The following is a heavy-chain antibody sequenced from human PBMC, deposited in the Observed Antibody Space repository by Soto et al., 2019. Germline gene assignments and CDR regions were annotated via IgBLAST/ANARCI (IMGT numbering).Heavy chain of an antibody. Sequence: QVQLVQSGAEVKKPESSVKVSCKTSGGTFVRHVISWVRQAPGQGPEWMGKINPLSGIPNYAQKFQDRVTFPADTDSSTAYMELSSLRSDDTAVYYCATPACAATWCSPSHNLEHWGQGTLVTVSS. CDR3: ATPACAATWCSPSHNLEH. CDR1: GGTFVRHV. CDR2: INPLSGIP. D-gene: IGHD2-2*01. J-gene: IGHJ4*02. V-gene: IGHV1-69*09.